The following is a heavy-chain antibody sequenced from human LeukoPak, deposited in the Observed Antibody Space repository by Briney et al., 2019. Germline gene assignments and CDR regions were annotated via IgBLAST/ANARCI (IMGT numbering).Heavy chain of an antibody. J-gene: IGHJ6*04. CDR3: ARDGITGTTAPVDV. CDR1: GFTVSSNY. Sequence: PGGSLRLSCAASGFTVSSNYMSWVRQAPGKGLEWVLVIYSGGSTYYADSVKGRFTISRDNSKNTLYLQMNSLRAEDTAVYYCARDGITGTTAPVDVWGKGTTVTVSS. V-gene: IGHV3-53*01. CDR2: IYSGGST. D-gene: IGHD1-7*01.